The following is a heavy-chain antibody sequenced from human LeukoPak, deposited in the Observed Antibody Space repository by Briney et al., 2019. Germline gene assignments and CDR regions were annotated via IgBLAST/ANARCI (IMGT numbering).Heavy chain of an antibody. V-gene: IGHV4-38-2*02. CDR3: ARKRKGISSSYPFLNYYYMDV. Sequence: PSETLSLTCTVSGYSISSGYYWDWIRQPPGKGLEWIGTLSHSGSTNYNPSLKSRVTISVDTSKNQFSLKLSSVTAADTAVYYCARKRKGISSSYPFLNYYYMDVWGKGTTVTVSS. CDR1: GYSISSGYY. J-gene: IGHJ6*03. D-gene: IGHD6-13*01. CDR2: LSHSGST.